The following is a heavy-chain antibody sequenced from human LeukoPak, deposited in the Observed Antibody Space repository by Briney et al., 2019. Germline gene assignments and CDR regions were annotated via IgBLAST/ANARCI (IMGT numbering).Heavy chain of an antibody. V-gene: IGHV4-39*07. CDR2: IYYSGST. D-gene: IGHD6-13*01. J-gene: IGHJ3*02. Sequence: SETLSLTCAVSGGSLSTTSWWVWLRQPPGKGLEWIGSIYYSGSTYYNPSLKSRVTISVDTSKNQFSLKLSSVTAADTAVYYCVSGGLQIAAAGKTDAFDIWGQGTMVTVSS. CDR1: GGSLSTTSW. CDR3: VSGGLQIAAAGKTDAFDI.